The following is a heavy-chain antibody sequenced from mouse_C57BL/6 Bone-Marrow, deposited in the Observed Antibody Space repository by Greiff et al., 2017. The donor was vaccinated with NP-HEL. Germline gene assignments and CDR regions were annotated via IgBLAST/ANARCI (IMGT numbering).Heavy chain of an antibody. CDR2: IDPSDSYT. CDR3: ARGLYDWDAMDY. V-gene: IGHV1-50*01. CDR1: GYTFTSYW. Sequence: VQLQQPGAELVKPGASVKLSCKASGYTFTSYWMQWVKQRPGQGLEWIGEIDPSDSYTNYNQKFKGKATLTVDTSSSTAYMQLSSLTSEDSAVYYCARGLYDWDAMDYWGQGTSVTVSS. D-gene: IGHD2-4*01. J-gene: IGHJ4*01.